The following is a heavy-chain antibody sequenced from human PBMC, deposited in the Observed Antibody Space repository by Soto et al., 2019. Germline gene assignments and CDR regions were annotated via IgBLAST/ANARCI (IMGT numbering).Heavy chain of an antibody. CDR2: IWYDGSNK. CDR3: ARDWVSSGWYHYYYYYGMDV. J-gene: IGHJ6*02. V-gene: IGHV3-33*01. D-gene: IGHD6-19*01. Sequence: QVQLVASGGGVVQPGRSLRLSCAASGFTFSSYGMHWVRQAPGKGLEWVAVIWYDGSNKYYADSVKGRFTISRDNSKNTLYLQMNSLRAEDTAVYYCARDWVSSGWYHYYYYYGMDVWGQGTTVTVSS. CDR1: GFTFSSYG.